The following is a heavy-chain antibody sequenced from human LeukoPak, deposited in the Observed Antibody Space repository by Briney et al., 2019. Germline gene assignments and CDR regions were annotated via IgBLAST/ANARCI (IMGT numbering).Heavy chain of an antibody. J-gene: IGHJ4*02. CDR1: GYTLTELS. CDR3: ATDAALWFGELRDY. Sequence: ASVKVSCKVSGYTLTELSMHWVRQAPGKGLEWMGGFDPEDGETIYAQKFQGRVTMTEDTSTDTAYMELSSLRSEDTAVYYCATDAALWFGELRDYWGQGTLVTVSS. D-gene: IGHD3-10*01. CDR2: FDPEDGET. V-gene: IGHV1-24*01.